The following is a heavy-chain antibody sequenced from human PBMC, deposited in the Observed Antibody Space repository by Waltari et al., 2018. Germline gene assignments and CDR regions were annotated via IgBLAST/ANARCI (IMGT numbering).Heavy chain of an antibody. CDR1: GFTVSSNY. V-gene: IGHV3-53*02. CDR2: ICSGVST. CDR3: ARAGIAAAGGAFDI. J-gene: IGHJ3*02. D-gene: IGHD6-13*01. Sequence: EVQLVETGGGLIQPGGSLRLSCAASGFTVSSNYMSWVRQAPGKGLELVAVICSGVSTYYADSVKGRFTISRDNSKNTLYLQMNSLRAEDTAVYYCARAGIAAAGGAFDIWGQGTMVTVSS.